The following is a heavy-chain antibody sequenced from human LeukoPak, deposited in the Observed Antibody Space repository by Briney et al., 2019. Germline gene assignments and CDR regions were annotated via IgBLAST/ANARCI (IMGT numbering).Heavy chain of an antibody. Sequence: PGGSLRLSCSASGFTFSSYAMHWVRQAPGKGLEYVSAISSNGGSTYYADSVKGRFTISRDNSKNTLHLQMNSLRAEDTAVYYCARAFTNPRAPARLPYDMDVWGQGTTVTVSS. CDR3: ARAFTNPRAPARLPYDMDV. V-gene: IGHV3-64*04. CDR1: GFTFSSYA. J-gene: IGHJ6*02. CDR2: ISSNGGST. D-gene: IGHD2-8*01.